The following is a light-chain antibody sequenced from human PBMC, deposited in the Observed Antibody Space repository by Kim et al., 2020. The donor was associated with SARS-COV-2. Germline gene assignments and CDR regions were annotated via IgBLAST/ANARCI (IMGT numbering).Light chain of an antibody. CDR3: QQRSVWYT. J-gene: IGKJ2*01. Sequence: EIVLTQSPATLSLSPGERATLSCRASQSISYYLAWYQHKPGQAPRLLIYDASNRATGIPARFSGSGSGTDFTLTITSLEPEDFAVYYCQQRSVWYTFGQGNKLEI. CDR1: QSISYY. CDR2: DAS. V-gene: IGKV3-11*01.